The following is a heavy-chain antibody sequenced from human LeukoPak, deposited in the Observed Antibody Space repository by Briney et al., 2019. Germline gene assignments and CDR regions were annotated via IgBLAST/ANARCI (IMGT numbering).Heavy chain of an antibody. CDR2: IIPIFGTA. J-gene: IGHJ4*02. CDR3: ARETRGWLQAGYFDY. V-gene: IGHV1-69*05. CDR1: GGTFSSYA. D-gene: IGHD5-24*01. Sequence: SVKVSCKASGGTFSSYAISWVRQAPGQGLEWMGGIIPIFGTANYAQKFQGRVTITTDESTSTAYMELSSLRSEDTAVYYCARETRGWLQAGYFDYWGQGTLVTVSS.